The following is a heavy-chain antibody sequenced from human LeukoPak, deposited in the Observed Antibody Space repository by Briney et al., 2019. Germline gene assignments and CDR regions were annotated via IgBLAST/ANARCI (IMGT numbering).Heavy chain of an antibody. CDR3: ARRAYGSGTKRYYYYMDV. CDR2: IYYSGST. V-gene: IGHV4-39*01. J-gene: IGHJ6*03. D-gene: IGHD3-10*01. Sequence: PSETLSLTCTVSGGSIGSSSYYWGWLRQPPGKGLEWIGSIYYSGSTYYNPSLKSRVTISVDTSKNQFSLKLSSVTAADTAVYYCARRAYGSGTKRYYYYMDVWGKGTTVTVSS. CDR1: GGSIGSSSYY.